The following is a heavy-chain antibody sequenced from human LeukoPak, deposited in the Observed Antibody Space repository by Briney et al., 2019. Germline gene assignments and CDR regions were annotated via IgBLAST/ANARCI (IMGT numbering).Heavy chain of an antibody. CDR3: ARGPGTSNWFDP. Sequence: SETLSLTCAVYGGSFSGYYWSWIRQPPGKGLEWIGEINHSGSTNYNPSLKSRVTISVDTSKNQFSLKLSSVTAADTAVYYCARGPGTSNWFDPWGQGTLVTVSS. V-gene: IGHV4-34*01. CDR1: GGSFSGYY. CDR2: INHSGST. J-gene: IGHJ5*02. D-gene: IGHD1-1*01.